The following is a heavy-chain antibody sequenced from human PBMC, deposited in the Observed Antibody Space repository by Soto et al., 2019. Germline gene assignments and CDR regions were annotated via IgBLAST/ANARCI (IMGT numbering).Heavy chain of an antibody. V-gene: IGHV3-74*01. CDR2: IKGDTITT. D-gene: IGHD3-10*01. J-gene: IGHJ6*03. Sequence: PGGSLRLSCEASGFTFSDYWIHWVRQGPGKGLVWVSRIKGDTITTNYADSVKGRFTTSRENAKNTVYLQVNSLRVEDTAVYYCARGSRGSYYMDVWGRGTTVTVSS. CDR1: GFTFSDYW. CDR3: ARGSRGSYYMDV.